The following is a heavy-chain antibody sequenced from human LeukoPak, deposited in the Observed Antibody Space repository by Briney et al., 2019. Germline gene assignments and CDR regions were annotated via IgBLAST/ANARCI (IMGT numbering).Heavy chain of an antibody. D-gene: IGHD6-19*01. Sequence: GGCLRLSCAASGFTFISYAMSWVRQAPGKGLEWVSSISGSGGRTSYADSVQGRFTISRDNSKNTLYLELNSLRAEDAAVYFCAMAVIGSGWTLDYWGQGTLVTVS. CDR2: ISGSGGRT. J-gene: IGHJ4*02. V-gene: IGHV3-23*01. CDR3: AMAVIGSGWTLDY. CDR1: GFTFISYA.